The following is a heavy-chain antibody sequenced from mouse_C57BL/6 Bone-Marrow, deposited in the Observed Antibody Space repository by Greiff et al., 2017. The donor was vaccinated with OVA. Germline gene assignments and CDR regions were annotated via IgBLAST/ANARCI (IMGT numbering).Heavy chain of an antibody. J-gene: IGHJ3*01. CDR3: AKHGNWDEAY. CDR2: IWGGGST. Sequence: VKVVESGPGLVAPSQSLSITCTVSGFSSTIYGVDWVRQPPGKGLEWLGVIWGGGSTNYNSALMSRLSISKDNSKSQVFLKMNSLQTDDTAMYYCAKHGNWDEAYWGQGTLVTVSA. V-gene: IGHV2-9*01. CDR1: GFSSTIYG. D-gene: IGHD4-1*01.